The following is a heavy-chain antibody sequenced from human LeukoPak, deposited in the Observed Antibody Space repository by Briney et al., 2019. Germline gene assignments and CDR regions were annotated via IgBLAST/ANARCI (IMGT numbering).Heavy chain of an antibody. Sequence: PSETLSLTCTVSGGSISSGSYYWSWIRQPAGKGLEYIGRIYTSGSTNYNPSLKSRVTISVDTSKNHFSLKLSSVTAADTAVYYCARDGSGPHWYFDLWGRGTLVTVSS. D-gene: IGHD3-10*01. J-gene: IGHJ2*01. CDR2: IYTSGST. CDR3: ARDGSGPHWYFDL. CDR1: GGSISSGSYY. V-gene: IGHV4-61*02.